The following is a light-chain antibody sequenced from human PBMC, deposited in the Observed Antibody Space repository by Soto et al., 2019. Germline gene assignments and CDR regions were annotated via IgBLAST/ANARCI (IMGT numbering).Light chain of an antibody. CDR1: SSDVGGYDY. J-gene: IGLJ2*01. V-gene: IGLV2-14*03. CDR2: DVN. Sequence: QSALTQPASVSGSPGQSITISCTGTSSDVGGYDYVSWYQQHPGKAPRLMIYDVNNRPSGVSNRFYGSKSGKTASLNISGLLAEDEADYYSISSSTSSTPLVFGGGTKLTVL. CDR3: ISSSTSSTPLV.